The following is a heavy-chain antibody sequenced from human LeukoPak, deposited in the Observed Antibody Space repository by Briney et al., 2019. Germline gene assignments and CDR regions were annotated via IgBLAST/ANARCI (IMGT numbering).Heavy chain of an antibody. CDR1: GGSFSGYY. Sequence: SETLSLTCAAYGGSFSGYYWSWIRQPPGKGLEWIGEINHSGSTNYNPSLKSRVTISVDTSKNQFSLKLSSVTAADTAVYYCASSPNCGGDCYTTFDCWGQGTLVTVSS. CDR2: INHSGST. J-gene: IGHJ4*02. CDR3: ASSPNCGGDCYTTFDC. V-gene: IGHV4-34*01. D-gene: IGHD2-21*02.